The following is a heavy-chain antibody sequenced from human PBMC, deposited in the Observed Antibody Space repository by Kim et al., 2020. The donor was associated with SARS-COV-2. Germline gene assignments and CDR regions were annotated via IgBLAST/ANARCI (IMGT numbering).Heavy chain of an antibody. V-gene: IGHV4-59*01. CDR3: ARDLKNWFDP. J-gene: IGHJ5*02. Sequence: STNYNTSLKRRVTISVDTSKNQFALKLSSLNGADTAVDYGARDLKNWFDPWGQGTLVTVSS. CDR2: ST.